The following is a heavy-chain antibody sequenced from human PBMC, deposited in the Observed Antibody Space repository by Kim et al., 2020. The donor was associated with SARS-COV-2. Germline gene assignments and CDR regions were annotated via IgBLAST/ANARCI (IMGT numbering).Heavy chain of an antibody. V-gene: IGHV4-39*01. Sequence: SETLSLTCTVSGGSIRSSSYYWGWIRQPPGKGLEWIGIINYSGSTYYNPSLKSRVTLDVDTSKNQFSLKLSSVTAAETALYYCARHKEPPYYYVGSGYCDYWGQGTLVTVSS. CDR3: ARHKEPPYYYVGSGYCDY. CDR2: INYSGST. CDR1: GGSIRSSSYY. D-gene: IGHD3-22*01. J-gene: IGHJ4*02.